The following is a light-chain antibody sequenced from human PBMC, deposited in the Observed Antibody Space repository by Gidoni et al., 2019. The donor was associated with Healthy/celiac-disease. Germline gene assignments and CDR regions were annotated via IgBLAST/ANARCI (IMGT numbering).Light chain of an antibody. CDR1: QRISSW. Sequence: DIQMTQSPSTLSASVGDRVTINCRASQRISSWLAWYQQKPGKAPKLLIYKASSLESGVPSRFRGSGSGTEFNLTISSLQPDDFATYYCQQYNSYPYTFGQGTKLEIK. CDR3: QQYNSYPYT. J-gene: IGKJ2*01. V-gene: IGKV1-5*03. CDR2: KAS.